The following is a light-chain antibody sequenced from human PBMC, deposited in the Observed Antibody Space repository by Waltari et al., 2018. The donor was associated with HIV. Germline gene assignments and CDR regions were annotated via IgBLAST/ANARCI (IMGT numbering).Light chain of an antibody. CDR2: EVS. CDR3: CSYAGSRV. V-gene: IGLV2-23*02. CDR1: SSDVGSYNL. J-gene: IGLJ2*01. Sequence: QSALTQPASVSGSPGQSITISCTGTSSDVGSYNLVSWYQQPPGKAPKLMIYEVSKRPSGGSNRFSGSKSGNTASLTISGLQAEDEADYYCCSYAGSRVFGGGTKLTVL.